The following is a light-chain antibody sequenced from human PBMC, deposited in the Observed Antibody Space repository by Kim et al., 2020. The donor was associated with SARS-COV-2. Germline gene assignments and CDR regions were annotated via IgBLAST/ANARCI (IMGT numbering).Light chain of an antibody. CDR2: HDT. V-gene: IGLV3-21*04. CDR3: QVWDSSSDLYV. Sequence: SYELTQPPSVSVAPGKTARIPCGGNNIGINSVHWYQMKPGQAPVVVMYHDTDRPSGIPERFSGSNSGHTATLTISRVESGDEAAYYCQVWDSSSDLYVFG. CDR1: NIGINS. J-gene: IGLJ6*01.